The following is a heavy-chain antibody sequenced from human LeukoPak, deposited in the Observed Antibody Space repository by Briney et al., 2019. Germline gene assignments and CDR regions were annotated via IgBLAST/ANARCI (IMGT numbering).Heavy chain of an antibody. D-gene: IGHD4-17*01. Sequence: ASVKVSCKASGYTFTSYDINWVRQATGQGREWMGWMNPNSGNTGYARKFQGRVTMTRNTSISTAYMELSSLRSEDTAVYYCARGVRVTVTTSWFDPWGQGTLVTVSS. V-gene: IGHV1-8*01. CDR3: ARGVRVTVTTSWFDP. J-gene: IGHJ5*02. CDR2: MNPNSGNT. CDR1: GYTFTSYD.